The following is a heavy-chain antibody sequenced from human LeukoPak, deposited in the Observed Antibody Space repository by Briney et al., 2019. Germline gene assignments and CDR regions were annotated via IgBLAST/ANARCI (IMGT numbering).Heavy chain of an antibody. J-gene: IGHJ4*02. Sequence: GGSLRLSCAASGFTFSSYSMNWVRQAPGKGLEWVSYISSSSSTIYYADSVKGRFTISRDNAKNSLYLQMNSLRAEDTAVYYCATDEHYDSSGLYWGGQGTLVTVFS. CDR3: ATDEHYDSSGLYW. CDR2: ISSSSSTI. D-gene: IGHD3-22*01. CDR1: GFTFSSYS. V-gene: IGHV3-48*04.